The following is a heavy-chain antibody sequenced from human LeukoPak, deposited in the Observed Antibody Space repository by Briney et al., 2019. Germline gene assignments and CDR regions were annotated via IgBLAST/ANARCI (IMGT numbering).Heavy chain of an antibody. Sequence: GGSLRLSCAASGFTVSSNYMSWVRQAPGKGLEWVSVTYSGGNTYYADSVKGRFTISRDNSKNTLYLQMNSLRAEDTAVYYCARAEVDNWNILHAFDIWGQGTMVTVSS. CDR1: GFTVSSNY. J-gene: IGHJ3*02. V-gene: IGHV3-53*01. CDR2: TYSGGNT. CDR3: ARAEVDNWNILHAFDI. D-gene: IGHD1/OR15-1a*01.